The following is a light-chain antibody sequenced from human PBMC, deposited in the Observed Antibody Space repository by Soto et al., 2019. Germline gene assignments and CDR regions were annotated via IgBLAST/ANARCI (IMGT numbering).Light chain of an antibody. Sequence: EIVMTQSPATLSVSPGERATLSCRASQSVSSNLAWYQQKPGQAPRLLIYVASTRATGIPARFSGSGSGTEFTRTISSLQSEDFAVYYCQQYNNWPLYTFGQGTKLEIK. J-gene: IGKJ2*01. CDR1: QSVSSN. CDR2: VAS. V-gene: IGKV3-15*01. CDR3: QQYNNWPLYT.